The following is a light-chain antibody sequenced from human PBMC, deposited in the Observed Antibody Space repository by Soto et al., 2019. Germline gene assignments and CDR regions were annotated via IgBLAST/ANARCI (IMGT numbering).Light chain of an antibody. V-gene: IGKV2-28*01. CDR3: MQALQTPPT. Sequence: DIVMTQSPLSLPVTPGAPASISCRSSQSLLHSNGYNYLDWYLQKPGQSPQLLIYLGSNRASGVPDRFSGSGSGTDFTLKISRVEAEDVGVYYCMQALQTPPTFGQGTKV. CDR2: LGS. J-gene: IGKJ1*01. CDR1: QSLLHSNGYNY.